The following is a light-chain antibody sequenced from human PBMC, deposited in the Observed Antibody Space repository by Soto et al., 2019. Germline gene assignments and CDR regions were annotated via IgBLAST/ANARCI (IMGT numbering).Light chain of an antibody. CDR2: DVD. CDR1: SSDVGGYNF. V-gene: IGLV2-14*03. Sequence: QSALTQPASVSGSPGQSITISCTGTSSDVGGYNFVSWYQQHPGKAPRLMIFDVDNRPSGVSTRFSGSKSGNTASLTISGLQAEDEADYYCCSYSGNSTIVVFGGGTKLTVL. CDR3: CSYSGNSTIVV. J-gene: IGLJ2*01.